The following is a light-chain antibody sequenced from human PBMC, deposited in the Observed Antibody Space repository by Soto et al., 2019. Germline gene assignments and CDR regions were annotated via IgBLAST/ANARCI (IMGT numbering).Light chain of an antibody. J-gene: IGKJ1*01. CDR2: DAS. V-gene: IGKV3-20*01. CDR3: QQYVRSTPSWT. Sequence: ETVLTQSPGTLSLSPGERATLSCRASQSVSSSYLAWYQQKPGQAPRLLIYDASSRTTGIPDRFSGSGSGTDFNLTISRLEPEDFAVDYCQQYVRSTPSWTFGQGTKVEIK. CDR1: QSVSSSY.